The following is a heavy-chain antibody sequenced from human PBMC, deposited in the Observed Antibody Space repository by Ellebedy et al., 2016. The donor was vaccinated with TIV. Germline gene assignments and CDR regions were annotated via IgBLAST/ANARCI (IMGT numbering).Heavy chain of an antibody. CDR3: ARHDSSSWYSPIDY. Sequence: GESLKISCTGSECSFTTYWISWVRQMPGKGLEWMGRIDPCDSYIKYSPSFQGHVTISVDKSISTAYLQWSSLKASDTAMYYCARHDSSSWYSPIDYWGQGTLVTVSS. J-gene: IGHJ4*02. CDR2: IDPCDSYI. CDR1: ECSFTTYW. V-gene: IGHV5-10-1*01. D-gene: IGHD6-13*01.